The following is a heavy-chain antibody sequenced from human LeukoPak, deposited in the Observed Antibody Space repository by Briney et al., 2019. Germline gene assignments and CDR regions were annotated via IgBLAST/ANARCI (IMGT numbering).Heavy chain of an antibody. J-gene: IGHJ4*02. CDR3: TTGRRYQLYDY. D-gene: IGHD1-1*01. Sequence: GASVKVSCKVFGNTLTDLSMHWVRQAPGKGLESMGGFAPEDGETIYAQQFQGRLTMTEDTSTDTAYMELSRLTSEDTAVYYCTTGRRYQLYDYWGQGTLVTVSS. CDR2: FAPEDGET. V-gene: IGHV1-24*01. CDR1: GNTLTDLS.